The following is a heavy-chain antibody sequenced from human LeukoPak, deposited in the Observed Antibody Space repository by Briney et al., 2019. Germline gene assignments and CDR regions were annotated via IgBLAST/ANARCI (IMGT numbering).Heavy chain of an antibody. CDR3: ARVKGGNWPDS. V-gene: IGHV1-18*01. CDR2: ISAYNGNT. J-gene: IGHJ5*01. Sequence: ASVKVSCKASGYTFTSYGISWVRQAPGQGLEWMGWISAYNGNTNYAQKLQGRVTMTTDTSTSTAYMELSSLRSEDTAVYCCARVKGGNWPDSWGQGTLVTVSS. CDR1: GYTFTSYG.